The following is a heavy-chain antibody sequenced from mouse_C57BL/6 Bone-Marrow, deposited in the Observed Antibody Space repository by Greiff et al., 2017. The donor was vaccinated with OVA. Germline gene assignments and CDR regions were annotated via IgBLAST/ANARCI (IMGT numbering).Heavy chain of an antibody. J-gene: IGHJ1*03. CDR3: ARDTKGYFDV. V-gene: IGHV14-2*01. Sequence: VQLQQSGAELVKPGASVKLSCTASGFNIKDYYMHWVKQRTEQGLEWIGRIDPEDGETKYAPNFQGKATITADTSSNTAYLQLSSLTSEDTAVYYCARDTKGYFDVWGTGTTVTVSS. CDR1: GFNIKDYY. CDR2: IDPEDGET.